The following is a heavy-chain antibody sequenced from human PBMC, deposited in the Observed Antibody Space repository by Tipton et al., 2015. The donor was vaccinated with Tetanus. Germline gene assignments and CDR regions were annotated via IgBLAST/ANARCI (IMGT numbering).Heavy chain of an antibody. J-gene: IGHJ5*02. D-gene: IGHD6-6*01. CDR3: ARDQGGGRVVRLNWFDP. V-gene: IGHV4-59*12. CDR1: RGSRSANY. CDR2: IQYNGIT. Sequence: TLSLTCAVSRGSRSANYWSWIRQSPGKGLEWIGYIQYNGITNYHPSLKSRVTISVDSSTSQFSLNMTSVTAADTAVYYCARDQGGGRVVRLNWFDPWGQGTLVTVSS.